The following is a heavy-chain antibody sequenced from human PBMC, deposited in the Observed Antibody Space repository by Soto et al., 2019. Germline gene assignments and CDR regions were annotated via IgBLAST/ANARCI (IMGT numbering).Heavy chain of an antibody. V-gene: IGHV3-23*01. CDR2: ISGSGGST. CDR1: GFTFSSYA. J-gene: IGHJ6*02. Sequence: EVQLLESGGGLVQPGGSLRLSCAASGFTFSSYAMSWVRQAPGKGLEWVSAISGSGGSTYYADSVKGRFTISRDNSKNTLYLQMNSLRAEDTAVYYCAKVPLLSSGRTNYYYYVMDVWGQGTTVTVSS. D-gene: IGHD6-19*01. CDR3: AKVPLLSSGRTNYYYYVMDV.